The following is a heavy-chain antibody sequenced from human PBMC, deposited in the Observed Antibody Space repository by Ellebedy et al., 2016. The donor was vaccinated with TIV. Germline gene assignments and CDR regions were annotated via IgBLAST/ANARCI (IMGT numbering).Heavy chain of an antibody. CDR1: GFTFSTYW. V-gene: IGHV3-7*03. D-gene: IGHD6-13*01. CDR3: VRYPSSRDFAY. J-gene: IGHJ4*02. Sequence: GESLKISCAASGFTFSTYWMSWVRQAPGKGLDWVAFIRPDGSAGYYLDSVKGRLTISRDNPKNSLYLQMNSLIVEDTSVYYCVRYPSSRDFAYWGQGTLVTVSS. CDR2: IRPDGSAG.